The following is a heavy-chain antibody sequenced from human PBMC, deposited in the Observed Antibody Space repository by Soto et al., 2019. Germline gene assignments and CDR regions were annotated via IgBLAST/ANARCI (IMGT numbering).Heavy chain of an antibody. V-gene: IGHV1-18*01. CDR1: GYTFTSYG. J-gene: IGHJ3*02. CDR2: ISAYNGNT. CDR3: ARDFYCSSTSCPRRAFDI. D-gene: IGHD2-2*01. Sequence: QVQLVQSGAEVKKPGASVKVSCKASGYTFTSYGISWVRQAPGQGLEWMGWISAYNGNTNYAQKLQGRVTMTTDTSTSTAYMELRSLRSDDTAVYYCARDFYCSSTSCPRRAFDIWGQGTMVTVSS.